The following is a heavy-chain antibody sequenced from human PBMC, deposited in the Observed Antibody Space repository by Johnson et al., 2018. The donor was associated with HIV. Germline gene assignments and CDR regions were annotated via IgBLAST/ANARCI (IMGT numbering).Heavy chain of an antibody. D-gene: IGHD2-2*01. J-gene: IGHJ3*02. Sequence: QVQLVESGGGVVQPGGSLRLSCAASGFTFSSYGMHWVRQAPGKGLEWVAVISYDGSNKYYADSVKGRFTISRDNSKNTLYLQMNSLRAEDTAVYYCAKPEGAQFLGCYGAFDIWGQGTMVTVSS. CDR2: ISYDGSNK. CDR1: GFTFSSYG. V-gene: IGHV3-30*18. CDR3: AKPEGAQFLGCYGAFDI.